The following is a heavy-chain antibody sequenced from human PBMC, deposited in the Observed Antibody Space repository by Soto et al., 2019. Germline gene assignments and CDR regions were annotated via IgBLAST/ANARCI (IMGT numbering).Heavy chain of an antibody. Sequence: SETLSLTCTVSGGSISSYYWSWIRQPPGKGLEWIGYIYYSGSTNYNPSLKSRVTISVDTSKNQFSLKLSSVTAADTAVYYCARLGVRAAAGTRDYFYYCGQGTLVTVSS. CDR3: ARLGVRAAAGTRDYFYY. D-gene: IGHD6-13*01. CDR2: IYYSGST. V-gene: IGHV4-59*08. CDR1: GGSISSYY. J-gene: IGHJ4*02.